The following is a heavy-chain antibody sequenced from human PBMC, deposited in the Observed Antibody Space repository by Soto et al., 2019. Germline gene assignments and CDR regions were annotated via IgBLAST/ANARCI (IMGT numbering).Heavy chain of an antibody. CDR3: AKGDFWSATFDY. D-gene: IGHD3-3*01. CDR1: GFSFSSDV. V-gene: IGHV3-23*01. J-gene: IGHJ4*02. CDR2: ISASGGAT. Sequence: EVQLSESGGGLVQPGGSLRLSCAASGFSFSSDVMSWVRQAPGKGLEWVSGISASGGATYYADSVKGRFTISRDNSKNMLFLQLNGLRADETAIYYCAKGDFWSATFDYWGQGTLVTVSS.